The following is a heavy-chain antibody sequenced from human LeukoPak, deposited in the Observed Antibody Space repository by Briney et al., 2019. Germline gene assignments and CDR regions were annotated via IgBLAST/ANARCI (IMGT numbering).Heavy chain of an antibody. CDR3: AREGSQSASGTYPGND. J-gene: IGHJ4*02. CDR2: IKQDGSEK. D-gene: IGHD1-26*01. V-gene: IGHV3-7*01. CDR1: GFTFSSYE. Sequence: GGSLRLSCAASGFTFSSYEMNWVRQAPGEGLEWVANIKQDGSEKYYVDSVKGRFTISRDNAKNSLFLQMNRLRAEDTAVYYCAREGSQSASGTYPGNDWGQGTLVTVSS.